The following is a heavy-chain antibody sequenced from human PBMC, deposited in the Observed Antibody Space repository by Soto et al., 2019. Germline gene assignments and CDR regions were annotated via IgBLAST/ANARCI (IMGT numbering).Heavy chain of an antibody. V-gene: IGHV3-23*01. J-gene: IGHJ4*02. CDR1: GFTFSNYA. CDR3: AKDKGSRWYEIDY. Sequence: EVQLLESGGGLVQPGGSLRLSCAASGFTFSNYAVTWVRQAPGKGLEWVSTISGSGGSTYYADSVKGRFTISRDNSKKTLYMQMNSLRAEDTAVYYCAKDKGSRWYEIDYWGQGTLVTVSS. D-gene: IGHD6-13*01. CDR2: ISGSGGST.